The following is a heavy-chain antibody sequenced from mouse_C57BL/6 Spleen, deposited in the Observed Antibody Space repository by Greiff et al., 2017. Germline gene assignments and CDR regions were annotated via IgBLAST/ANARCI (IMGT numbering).Heavy chain of an antibody. D-gene: IGHD1-1*01. V-gene: IGHV5-16*01. CDR3: ARDVPYYGSSYWYFDV. CDR2: INYDGSST. Sequence: VESEGGLVQPGSSMKLSCTASGFTFSDYYMAWVRQVPEKGLEWVANINYDGSSTYYLDSLKSRFIISRDNAKNILYLQMSSLKSEDTATYYCARDVPYYGSSYWYFDVWGTGTTVTVSS. CDR1: GFTFSDYY. J-gene: IGHJ1*03.